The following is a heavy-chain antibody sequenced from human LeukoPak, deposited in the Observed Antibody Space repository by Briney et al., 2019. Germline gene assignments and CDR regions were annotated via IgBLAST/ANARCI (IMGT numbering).Heavy chain of an antibody. CDR1: GFTFSNYG. V-gene: IGHV3-30*02. J-gene: IGHJ5*01. Sequence: PGGSLRLSCAATGFTFSNYGMHWVRQAPGKGLEWVAFIRYDGTNKYYADSVKGRFTISRDISKNTLYLQMNSLRAEDTAVYYCAKDRHAPGRYCSSTSCFPFDSWGQGTLVTVSS. D-gene: IGHD2-2*01. CDR2: IRYDGTNK. CDR3: AKDRHAPGRYCSSTSCFPFDS.